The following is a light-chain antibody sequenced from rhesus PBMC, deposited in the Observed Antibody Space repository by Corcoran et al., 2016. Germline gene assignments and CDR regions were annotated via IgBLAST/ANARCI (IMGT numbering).Light chain of an antibody. J-gene: IGKJ3*01. CDR1: QGISNF. CDR3: LQYNSDPFT. Sequence: DIQMTQSPSSLSASVGDRVTITCRASQGISNFLSWYQQKPGKAPKLLIYDASTLQGGVPSRFSGSGSGTDVTLTISSLQPEYFATYYCLQYNSDPFTFGPGTKLDIK. CDR2: DAS. V-gene: IGKV1-43*02.